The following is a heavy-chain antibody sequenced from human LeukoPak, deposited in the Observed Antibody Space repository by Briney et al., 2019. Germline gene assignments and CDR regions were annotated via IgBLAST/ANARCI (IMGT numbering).Heavy chain of an antibody. J-gene: IGHJ4*02. Sequence: SETLSLTCAVYGGSFSGYYWSWIRQPPGKGLEWIGEINHSGSTNYNPSLKSRVTISIDTSKNQFSLRLSSVTAADTAVYYCAKSGGYGLIDYWGQGTLVTVSS. CDR1: GGSFSGYY. D-gene: IGHD1-26*01. CDR2: INHSGST. V-gene: IGHV4-34*01. CDR3: AKSGGYGLIDY.